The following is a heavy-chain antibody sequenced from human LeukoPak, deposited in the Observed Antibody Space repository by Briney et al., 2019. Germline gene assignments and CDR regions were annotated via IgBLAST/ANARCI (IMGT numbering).Heavy chain of an antibody. CDR1: GGSISSYY. V-gene: IGHV4-4*07. Sequence: SETLSLTCTVSGGSISSYYWSWIRQPAGKGLEWIGRIYTSGSTNYNPSLKSRVTISVDTSKNQFSLKLSSVTAADTAVYYCARGGDYYDSSGPSVWYFDLWGRGTLVTVSS. D-gene: IGHD3-22*01. CDR2: IYTSGST. CDR3: ARGGDYYDSSGPSVWYFDL. J-gene: IGHJ2*01.